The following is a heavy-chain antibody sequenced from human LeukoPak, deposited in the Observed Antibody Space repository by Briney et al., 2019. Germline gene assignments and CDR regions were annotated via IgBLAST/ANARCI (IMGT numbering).Heavy chain of an antibody. V-gene: IGHV4-34*01. J-gene: IGHJ5*02. CDR2: INHGGST. CDR3: ARKVTMIGVPPGGANWFDP. CDR1: GGSFSGYY. D-gene: IGHD3-22*01. Sequence: SETLSLTCAVYGGSFSGYYWSWIRQPPGKGLEWIGEINHGGSTNYNPSLKSRVTISVDTSKNQFSLKLSSVTAADTAVYYCARKVTMIGVPPGGANWFDPWGQGTLVTVSS.